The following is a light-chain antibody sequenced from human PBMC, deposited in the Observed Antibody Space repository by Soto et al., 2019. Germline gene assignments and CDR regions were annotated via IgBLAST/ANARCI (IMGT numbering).Light chain of an antibody. CDR3: SSYAGSNNLV. CDR1: SSDVGGYNY. CDR2: DVS. Sequence: QSVLTQPPSASGSPGQSVTISCTGTSSDVGGYNYVSWYQQHPGKAPKLVIYDVSKRPSGVPDRFSGSKSGNTASLTVSGLQAEDDANYYCSSYAGSNNLVFGGGTQLTVL. J-gene: IGLJ3*02. V-gene: IGLV2-8*01.